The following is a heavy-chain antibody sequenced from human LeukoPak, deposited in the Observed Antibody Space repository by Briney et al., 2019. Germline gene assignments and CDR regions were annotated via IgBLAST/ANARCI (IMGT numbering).Heavy chain of an antibody. Sequence: GGSLRLSCAASGFTFSSYGMNWVRQAPGKGLEWVSYISSSSSTIYYADSVKGRFTISRDNAKNSLYLQMNSLRAEDTAVYYCARDSAMVTDYFDYWGQGTLVTVSS. D-gene: IGHD5-18*01. CDR1: GFTFSSYG. CDR3: ARDSAMVTDYFDY. CDR2: ISSSSSTI. V-gene: IGHV3-48*01. J-gene: IGHJ4*02.